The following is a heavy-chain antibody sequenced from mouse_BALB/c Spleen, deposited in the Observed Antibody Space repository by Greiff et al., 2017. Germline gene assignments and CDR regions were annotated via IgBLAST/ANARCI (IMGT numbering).Heavy chain of an antibody. Sequence: VKLMESGAELAKPGASVKMSCKASGYTFTSYWMHWVKQRPGQGLEWIGYINPSTGYTEYNQKFKDKATLTADKSSSTAYMQLSSLTSEDSAVYYCARGGYGNYPAWFAYWGQGTLVTVSA. CDR3: ARGGYGNYPAWFAY. J-gene: IGHJ3*01. D-gene: IGHD2-10*02. V-gene: IGHV1-7*01. CDR2: INPSTGYT. CDR1: GYTFTSYW.